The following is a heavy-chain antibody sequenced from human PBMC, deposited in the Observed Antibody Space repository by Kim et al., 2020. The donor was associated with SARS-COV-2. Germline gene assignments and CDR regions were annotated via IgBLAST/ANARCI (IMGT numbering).Heavy chain of an antibody. Sequence: RRVTISVDTSKNQFSLKLSSVTAADTAVYYCARSDDFWSGYYTSVAFDIWGQGTMVTVSS. V-gene: IGHV4-31*02. J-gene: IGHJ3*02. CDR3: ARSDDFWSGYYTSVAFDI. D-gene: IGHD3-3*01.